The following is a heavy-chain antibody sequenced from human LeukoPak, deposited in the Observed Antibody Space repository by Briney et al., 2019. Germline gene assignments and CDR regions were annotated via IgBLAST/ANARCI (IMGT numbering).Heavy chain of an antibody. V-gene: IGHV4-4*02. CDR1: GGSISNGNW. Sequence: SETLSLTCAVFGGSISNGNWWSWVRQPPGKGLEWIGEINHSGSTNYNPSLKSRVTISVDTSKNQFSLKLSSVTAADTAVYYCARHLTISIVGATLTPWGQGTLVTVSS. D-gene: IGHD1-26*01. CDR3: ARHLTISIVGATLTP. J-gene: IGHJ4*02. CDR2: INHSGST.